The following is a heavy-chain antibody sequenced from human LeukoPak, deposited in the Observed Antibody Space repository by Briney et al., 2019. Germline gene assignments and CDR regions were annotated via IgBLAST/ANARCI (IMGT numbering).Heavy chain of an antibody. J-gene: IGHJ4*02. D-gene: IGHD2-21*01. CDR3: AKGGKGFPLGLRFDS. CDR1: GGSIRPYY. Sequence: PSETLSLTCTVSGGSIRPYYWSWMRQPPGKGPEYVGYIFHTGGTNYNPSLGSRVTVSLDTSKNQFSLKLSSVTAADTAVYYCAKGGKGFPLGLRFDSWGQGTLVSVSS. CDR2: IFHTGGT. V-gene: IGHV4-59*08.